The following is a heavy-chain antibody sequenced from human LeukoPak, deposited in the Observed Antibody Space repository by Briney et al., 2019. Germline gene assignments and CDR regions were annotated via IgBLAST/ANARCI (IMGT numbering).Heavy chain of an antibody. D-gene: IGHD6-13*01. V-gene: IGHV3-30-3*01. Sequence: GGSLRLSCAASGFTFSSYAMHWVRQAPGKGLEWVAVISYDGSNKYYADSVKGRFTISRDNSKNTLYLQMNSLRAEDTAVYYCAETTGYSSSWYLGLDYWGQGTLVTVSS. J-gene: IGHJ4*02. CDR1: GFTFSSYA. CDR2: ISYDGSNK. CDR3: AETTGYSSSWYLGLDY.